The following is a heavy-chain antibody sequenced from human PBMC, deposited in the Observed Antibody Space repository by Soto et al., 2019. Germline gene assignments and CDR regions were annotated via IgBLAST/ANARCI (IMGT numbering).Heavy chain of an antibody. D-gene: IGHD3-3*01. CDR1: GFTFSSYA. CDR3: ANQKTYYDFWSGHYYYYMDV. J-gene: IGHJ6*03. CDR2: ISGSGGST. Sequence: LRLSCAASGFTFSSYAMSWVRQAPGKGLEWVSAISGSGGSTYYADSVKGRFTISRDNSKNTLYLQMNSLRAEDTAVYYCANQKTYYDFWSGHYYYYMDVWGKGTTVTVSS. V-gene: IGHV3-23*01.